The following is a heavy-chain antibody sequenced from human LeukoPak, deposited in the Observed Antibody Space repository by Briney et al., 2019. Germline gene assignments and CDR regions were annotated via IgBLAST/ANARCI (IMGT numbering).Heavy chain of an antibody. V-gene: IGHV3-73*01. Sequence: GGSLRLSCAASGFTFSGSAMHWVRQASGKGLEWVGRIRSKANSYATAYAASVKGRFTISRDDSKNTAYLQMNSLKTEDTAVYYCTYAFWSGYYTRNFDYWGQGTLVTVSS. CDR3: TYAFWSGYYTRNFDY. CDR2: IRSKANSYAT. CDR1: GFTFSGSA. J-gene: IGHJ4*02. D-gene: IGHD3-3*01.